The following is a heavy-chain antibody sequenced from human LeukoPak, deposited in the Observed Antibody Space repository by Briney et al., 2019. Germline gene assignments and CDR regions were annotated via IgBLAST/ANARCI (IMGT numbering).Heavy chain of an antibody. CDR1: GFTFSSYW. D-gene: IGHD5-24*01. CDR2: IKQDESEK. V-gene: IGHV3-7*01. Sequence: GGSLRLSCAASGFTFSSYWMSWVRQAPGKGLEWVANIKQDESEKFYVDSVKGRCTMSRDNAKNSLYLQMNSLRAEDTAVYYCARDFSDQLITGERWLQFSGHAFDIWGQGTMVTVSS. J-gene: IGHJ3*02. CDR3: ARDFSDQLITGERWLQFSGHAFDI.